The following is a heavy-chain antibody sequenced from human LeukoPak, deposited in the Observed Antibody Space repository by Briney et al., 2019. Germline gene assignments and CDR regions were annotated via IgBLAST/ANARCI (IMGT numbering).Heavy chain of an antibody. V-gene: IGHV3-23*01. Sequence: GESLRLSCAGSGFTFSSYAMSWVRQAPGKGLEWVSVVSGSGRSTDYADSVKGRFTISRDNSKNTLYLQMNSLRAEDTALYYCAKAERFSGTKTPDYWGQGTLVTVSS. CDR1: GFTFSSYA. J-gene: IGHJ4*02. D-gene: IGHD1-26*01. CDR2: VSGSGRST. CDR3: AKAERFSGTKTPDY.